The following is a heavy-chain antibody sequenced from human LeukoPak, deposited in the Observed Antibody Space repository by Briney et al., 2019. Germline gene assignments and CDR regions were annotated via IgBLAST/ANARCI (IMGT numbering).Heavy chain of an antibody. D-gene: IGHD1-26*01. Sequence: AGGSLRLSCAASGFTFSSYAMHWVRQAPGKGLEWVAVISYDGSNKYYADSVKGRFTISRDNSENTLYLQMNSLRAEDTAVYYCAREGGSSPMNWFDPWGQGTLVTVSS. CDR3: AREGGSSPMNWFDP. J-gene: IGHJ5*02. CDR2: ISYDGSNK. CDR1: GFTFSSYA. V-gene: IGHV3-30*04.